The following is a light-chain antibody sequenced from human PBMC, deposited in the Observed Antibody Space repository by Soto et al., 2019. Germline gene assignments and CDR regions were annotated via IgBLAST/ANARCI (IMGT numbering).Light chain of an antibody. CDR3: QQLHSYPYT. CDR2: KAS. CDR1: QTISSW. J-gene: IGKJ2*01. Sequence: DIQMTQSPSTLSGSVGDRVTITCRASQTISSWLAWYQQKPGKAPKLLIYKASTLKSGVPSRFSGSGSETEFTLTISNLQPEDLATYYCQQLHSYPYTFGQGTKLEIK. V-gene: IGKV1-5*03.